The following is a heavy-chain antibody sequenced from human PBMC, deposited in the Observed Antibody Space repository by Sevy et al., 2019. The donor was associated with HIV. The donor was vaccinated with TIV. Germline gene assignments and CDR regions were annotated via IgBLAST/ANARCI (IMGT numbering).Heavy chain of an antibody. Sequence: GGSLRLSCAASGFTFSSYAMSWVRQAPGKGLEWVSAISGSGGSTYYADSVKGRFTISRDNSKNTLYLQMNSLRAEDTAVYYCAKLVDSSSWYWVLGEDYWGQGTLVTVSS. CDR3: AKLVDSSSWYWVLGEDY. J-gene: IGHJ4*02. D-gene: IGHD6-13*01. V-gene: IGHV3-23*01. CDR2: ISGSGGST. CDR1: GFTFSSYA.